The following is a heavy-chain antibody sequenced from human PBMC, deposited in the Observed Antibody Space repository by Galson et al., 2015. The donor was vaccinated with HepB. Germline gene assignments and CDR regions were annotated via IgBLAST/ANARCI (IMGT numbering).Heavy chain of an antibody. J-gene: IGHJ4*02. D-gene: IGHD6-19*01. CDR3: ARDRGSGWYFDY. CDR1: GYTFINYG. Sequence: SVKVSCKASGYTFINYGINWVRQAPGQGLEWMGWISGYNANAKYAQKLQGRVTMTTDTSTSTAYMELRSLRSDDTAVYYCARDRGSGWYFDYWGQGTLVTVSS. CDR2: ISGYNANA. V-gene: IGHV1-18*01.